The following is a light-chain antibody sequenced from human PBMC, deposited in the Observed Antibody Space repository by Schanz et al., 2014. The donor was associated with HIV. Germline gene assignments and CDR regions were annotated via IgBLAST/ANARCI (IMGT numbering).Light chain of an antibody. CDR3: STYTGSNTWV. J-gene: IGLJ3*02. V-gene: IGLV2-14*03. CDR2: DVT. CDR1: SSDVGAYKY. Sequence: ALTQPPSASGSPGQSVTISCTGTSSDVGAYKYVSWYQQLPGEAPRLIIYDVTSRPSGVSARFSASRFGDTASLTISGLQAEDEADYYCSTYTGSNTWVFGGGTKLTVL.